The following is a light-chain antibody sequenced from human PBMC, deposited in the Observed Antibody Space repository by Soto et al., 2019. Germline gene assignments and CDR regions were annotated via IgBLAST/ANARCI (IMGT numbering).Light chain of an antibody. V-gene: IGLV2-14*01. Sequence: QSALAQPASVSGSPGQSITISCTGTITDIGAYNYVSWYQQHPGKAPKLLIYGVSSRPSGVSNRFSGSKSGNAAYLTISGLQDDDEAEYYCSSYTSSITPYVFGTGTKVTVL. CDR3: SSYTSSITPYV. J-gene: IGLJ1*01. CDR2: GVS. CDR1: ITDIGAYNY.